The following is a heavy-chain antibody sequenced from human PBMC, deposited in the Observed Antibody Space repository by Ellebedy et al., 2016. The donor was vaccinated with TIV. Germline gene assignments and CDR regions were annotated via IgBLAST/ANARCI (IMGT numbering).Heavy chain of an antibody. CDR2: INAGNGNT. CDR1: RYTFTSYA. D-gene: IGHD2-2*01. CDR3: ATPGHQLIGAFDI. Sequence: ASVKVSXKASRYTFTSYAMHWVRQAPGQRLEWMGWINAGNGNTKYSQKFQGRVTITRDTSASTAYMELSSLRSEDTAVYYCATPGHQLIGAFDIWGQGTMVTVSS. J-gene: IGHJ3*02. V-gene: IGHV1-3*01.